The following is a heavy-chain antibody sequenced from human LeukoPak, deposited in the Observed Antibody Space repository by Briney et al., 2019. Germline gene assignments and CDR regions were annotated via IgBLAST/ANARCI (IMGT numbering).Heavy chain of an antibody. J-gene: IGHJ4*02. CDR3: AKVGGKAFH. CDR2: ISSSSSYV. V-gene: IGHV3-21*04. D-gene: IGHD2/OR15-2a*01. CDR1: GFTFSSYT. Sequence: SGGSLRLSCAASGFTFSSYTMNWVRQAPGKGLECVSSISSSSSYVKYADSVKGRFTISRDNSKNTLYLQMNSLRAEDTAVYYCAKVGGKAFHWGQGTLVTVSS.